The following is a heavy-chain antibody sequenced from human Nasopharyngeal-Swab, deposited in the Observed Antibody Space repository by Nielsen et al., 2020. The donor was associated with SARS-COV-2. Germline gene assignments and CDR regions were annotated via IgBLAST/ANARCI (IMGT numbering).Heavy chain of an antibody. J-gene: IGHJ5*02. CDR2: VNHSGST. CDR1: GGSFSGYY. CDR3: ARGKNYVWGSYRYMYWFDP. V-gene: IGHV4-34*01. Sequence: GSLRLSCAVYGGSFSGYYWSWIRQPPGKGLEWIGEVNHSGSTYYNPSLKSRVIISVDTSKNQFSLKLSSVTAADTAVYYCARGKNYVWGSYRYMYWFDPWGQGTLVTVSS. D-gene: IGHD3-16*02.